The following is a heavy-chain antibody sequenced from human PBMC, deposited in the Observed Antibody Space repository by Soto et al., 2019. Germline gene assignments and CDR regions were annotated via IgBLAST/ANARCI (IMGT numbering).Heavy chain of an antibody. CDR2: ISSSSSYI. V-gene: IGHV3-21*01. CDR3: ASYIMTTGYYYGMDV. CDR1: GFTFSSYS. J-gene: IGHJ6*02. D-gene: IGHD3-16*01. Sequence: GGSLRLSCAASGFTFSSYSMNWVRQAPGKGLEWISSISSSSSYIYYADSVKGRFTISRDNAKNSLYLQMNSLRAEDTAVYYCASYIMTTGYYYGMDVWGQGTTVTVSS.